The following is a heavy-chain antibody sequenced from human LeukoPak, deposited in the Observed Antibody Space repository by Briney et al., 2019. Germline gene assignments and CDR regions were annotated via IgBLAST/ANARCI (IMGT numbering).Heavy chain of an antibody. CDR1: GFTFSSYA. CDR3: AKDPIFDF. J-gene: IGHJ4*02. CDR2: ISGTGGST. V-gene: IGHV3-23*01. Sequence: GGSLRLSCAASGFTFSSYAMSWVRQAPGKGLEWVSTISGTGGSTSYADSVKGRFTVSRDNSKNTLYLQMNSLRAEDTAVYYCAKDPIFDFWGQGTLVTVSS.